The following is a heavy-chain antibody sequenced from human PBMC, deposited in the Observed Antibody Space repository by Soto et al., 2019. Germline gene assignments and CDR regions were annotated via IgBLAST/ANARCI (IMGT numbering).Heavy chain of an antibody. D-gene: IGHD6-19*01. J-gene: IGHJ4*02. V-gene: IGHV3-64*04. CDR1: GFTFSSYA. CDR2: ITSNGGHT. Sequence: GGSLRLSCAASGFTFSSYAMHWVRQAPGKGLEYVSAITSNGGHTDYASSVKGRFTISRDNSKSTLYLQMNSLRSEDTAVYYCARVRQQWLVSAHYFDCWGQGTLVTVSS. CDR3: ARVRQQWLVSAHYFDC.